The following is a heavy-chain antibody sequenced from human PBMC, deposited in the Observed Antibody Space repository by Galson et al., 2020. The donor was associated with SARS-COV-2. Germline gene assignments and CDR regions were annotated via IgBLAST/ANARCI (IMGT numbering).Heavy chain of an antibody. CDR3: ARSGGYDPYYYGGMDV. J-gene: IGHJ6*02. CDR2: ISSSGSTI. V-gene: IGHV3-11*01. Sequence: GGSLRLSCAASPFAFSDYYMYWIRQAPGQGLEWVSYISSSGSTIYYADSVKGRFIISRDNVKNSLYLQMNSLRVEDTAVYYCARSGGYDPYYYGGMDVWGQGTTVTVSS. D-gene: IGHD5-12*01. CDR1: PFAFSDYY.